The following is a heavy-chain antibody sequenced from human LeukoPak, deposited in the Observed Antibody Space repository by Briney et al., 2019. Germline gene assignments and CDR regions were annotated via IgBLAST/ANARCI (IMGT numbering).Heavy chain of an antibody. CDR2: IIPIFGTA. D-gene: IGHD4-17*01. Sequence: SVKVSCKASGGTFSSYAISWVRQAPGQGLEWMGGIIPIFGTANYAQKFQGRVTITADKSTSTAYMELSSLRSEDTAVYYCARSDYGDYRDAFDIWGQGTMVTVSS. V-gene: IGHV1-69*06. J-gene: IGHJ3*02. CDR3: ARSDYGDYRDAFDI. CDR1: GGTFSSYA.